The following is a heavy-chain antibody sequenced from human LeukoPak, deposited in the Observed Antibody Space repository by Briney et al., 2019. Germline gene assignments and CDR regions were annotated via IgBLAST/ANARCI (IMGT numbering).Heavy chain of an antibody. V-gene: IGHV4-34*01. Sequence: SETLSLTCAVYGGSLSGYSWSWIRQPPGKGLEWIGEINHSGSTNYNPSLKSRVTISVDTSKNQFSLKLNSVTAADTAVYYCARTLTACFDYWGQGTLVTVSS. CDR1: GGSLSGYS. CDR2: INHSGST. J-gene: IGHJ4*02. D-gene: IGHD3-9*01. CDR3: ARTLTACFDY.